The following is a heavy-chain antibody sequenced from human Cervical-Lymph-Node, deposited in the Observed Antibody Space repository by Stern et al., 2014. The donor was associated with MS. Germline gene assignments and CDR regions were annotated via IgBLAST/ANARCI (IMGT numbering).Heavy chain of an antibody. CDR2: IIPMSDWP. Sequence: VQLVESGAGVKKPGSSVRVSCKASGGTFNTYTVYWVRQAPGQGLEWMGKIIPMSDWPVYAQRFQGSVTITLDKSTSTAYIDLNSLTSEDTAVYYCAGPRGREAAYALDYWGQGTLVTVSS. D-gene: IGHD2-2*01. J-gene: IGHJ4*02. CDR3: AGPRGREAAYALDY. V-gene: IGHV1-69*06. CDR1: GGTFNTYT.